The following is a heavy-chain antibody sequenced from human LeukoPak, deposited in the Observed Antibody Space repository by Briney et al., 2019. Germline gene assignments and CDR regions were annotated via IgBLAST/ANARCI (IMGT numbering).Heavy chain of an antibody. D-gene: IGHD4-23*01. V-gene: IGHV4-34*01. CDR3: AREGLDLGMTTVVTQRGYYFDY. CDR2: INHSGST. J-gene: IGHJ4*02. Sequence: PSETLSLTCAVYGGSFSGYYWSWIRQPPGKGLEWIGEINHSGSTNYNPSLKSRVTISVDTSKNQFSLKLSSVTAADTAVYYCAREGLDLGMTTVVTQRGYYFDYWGQGTLVTVSS. CDR1: GGSFSGYY.